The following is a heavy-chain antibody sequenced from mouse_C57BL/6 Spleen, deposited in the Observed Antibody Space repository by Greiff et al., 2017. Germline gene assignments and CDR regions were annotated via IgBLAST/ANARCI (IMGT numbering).Heavy chain of an antibody. CDR1: GFTFSSYG. D-gene: IGHD2-4*01. Sequence: EVQGVESGGDLVKPGGSLKLSCAASGFTFSSYGMSWVRQTPDKRLEWVATISSGGSYTYYPDSVKGRFTISRDNAKNTLYLQMSSLKSEDTAMYYCARRGYDYDSDYWGQGTTLTVSS. CDR3: ARRGYDYDSDY. CDR2: ISSGGSYT. J-gene: IGHJ2*01. V-gene: IGHV5-6*01.